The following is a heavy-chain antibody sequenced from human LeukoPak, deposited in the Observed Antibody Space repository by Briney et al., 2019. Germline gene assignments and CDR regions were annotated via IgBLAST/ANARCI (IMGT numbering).Heavy chain of an antibody. V-gene: IGHV3-7*03. CDR3: ARDSSDIVVVPAAMRGGDTFDY. D-gene: IGHD2-2*01. J-gene: IGHJ4*02. CDR1: GFTFSSYW. Sequence: PGGSLRLSCAASGFTFSSYWMSWVRQAPGKGLEWVANIKQDGSEKYYVDSVKGRFTISRDNAKNSLYLQMNSLRAGDTAVYYCARDSSDIVVVPAAMRGGDTFDYWGQGTLVTVSS. CDR2: IKQDGSEK.